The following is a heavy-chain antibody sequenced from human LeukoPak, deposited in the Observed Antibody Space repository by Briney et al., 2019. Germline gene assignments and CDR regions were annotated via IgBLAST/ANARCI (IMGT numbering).Heavy chain of an antibody. CDR2: INGDGSST. Sequence: GGSLRLSCAASGFTLSSYWMHWVRQAPGKGLVWVSRINGDGSSTPYANSVKGRFTISRDDAKNTLYLQMHSLRADDTAVYYCARGSTSGWPDYFDYWGQGSVVTVSS. CDR1: GFTLSSYW. J-gene: IGHJ4*02. CDR3: ARGSTSGWPDYFDY. D-gene: IGHD6-19*01. V-gene: IGHV3-74*01.